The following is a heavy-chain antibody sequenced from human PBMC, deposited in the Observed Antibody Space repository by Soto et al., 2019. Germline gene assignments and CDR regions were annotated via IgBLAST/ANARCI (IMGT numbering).Heavy chain of an antibody. V-gene: IGHV1-46*01. CDR2: INPSGGST. Sequence: ASVKVSCKASGYTFTSYYMHWVRQAPGQGLEWMGIINPSGGSTSYAQKFQGRVTMTRDTSTSTVYMELSSLRSEDTAVYYCARDLTTTVTTKYYYYYYGMDVWGQGTTVTVSS. D-gene: IGHD4-17*01. J-gene: IGHJ6*02. CDR3: ARDLTTTVTTKYYYYYYGMDV. CDR1: GYTFTSYY.